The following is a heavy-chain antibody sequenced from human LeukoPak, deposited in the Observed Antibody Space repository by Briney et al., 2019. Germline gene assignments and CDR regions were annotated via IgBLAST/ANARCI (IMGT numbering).Heavy chain of an antibody. Sequence: PGRSLRLSCAASGFTFSSYGMHWVRQAPGKGLEWVAVISYDGSNKYYADSVKGRFTISRDNSKNTLYLQMSSLRAEDTAVYYCAKEYFDWLLYRHEAFDIWGQGTMVTVSS. J-gene: IGHJ3*02. CDR2: ISYDGSNK. CDR3: AKEYFDWLLYRHEAFDI. D-gene: IGHD3-9*01. V-gene: IGHV3-30*18. CDR1: GFTFSSYG.